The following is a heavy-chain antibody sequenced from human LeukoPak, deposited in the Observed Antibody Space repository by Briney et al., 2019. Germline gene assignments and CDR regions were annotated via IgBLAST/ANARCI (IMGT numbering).Heavy chain of an antibody. CDR1: GFTFSNYA. CDR2: ISGSGGST. V-gene: IGHV3-23*01. CDR3: ARPVGSGSYYNPLDY. D-gene: IGHD3-10*01. Sequence: GGSLRLSCAASGFTFSNYAMSWVRQAPGKGLEWVSGISGSGGSTYYADSVKGRLTISRDNSKNTLYLQMNSLRAEDTAVYYCARPVGSGSYYNPLDYWGQGTLVTVSS. J-gene: IGHJ4*02.